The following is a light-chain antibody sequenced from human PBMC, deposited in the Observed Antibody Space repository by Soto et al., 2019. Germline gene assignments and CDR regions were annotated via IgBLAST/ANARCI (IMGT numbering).Light chain of an antibody. J-gene: IGKJ1*01. CDR2: DAS. CDR3: LCYITYPWT. Sequence: DFQMAQSPPSLSASVGDRVTITCRASQGISNYLAWYQQKPGKVPKLLIYDASTLQSGVPSRFSGSGSGTEFSLTISSLQPEDFATYYCLCYITYPWTFGQGTKVDIK. CDR1: QGISNY. V-gene: IGKV1-16*01.